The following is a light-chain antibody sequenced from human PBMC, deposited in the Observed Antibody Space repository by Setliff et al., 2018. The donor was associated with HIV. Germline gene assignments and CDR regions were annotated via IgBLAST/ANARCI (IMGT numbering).Light chain of an antibody. CDR3: SSYTSTSTLCV. J-gene: IGLJ1*01. Sequence: SALAQAASVSGSPGQSITMSCTGTRSDVGGYNYVSWYQQHPGKAPKLMIYGVSNRPSGVSNRFSGSKSGNTASLTISGLQAEDEADYYCSSYTSTSTLCVFGTGTKVTVL. CDR2: GVS. CDR1: RSDVGGYNY. V-gene: IGLV2-14*03.